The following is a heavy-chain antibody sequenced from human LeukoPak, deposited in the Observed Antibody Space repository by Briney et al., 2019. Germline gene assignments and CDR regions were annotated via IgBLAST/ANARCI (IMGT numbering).Heavy chain of an antibody. CDR2: VSAGHHA. Sequence: GGSLRLSCTASGLTLGGHDMHWVRQTTGAGLEWVAAVSAGHHAFYAGSVRGRFTVSREDAKNSLFLQMNSLRAGDTAIYYCVREARGYHYTYFDYWGQGSLVTVSS. CDR3: VREARGYHYTYFDY. D-gene: IGHD5-18*01. J-gene: IGHJ4*02. CDR1: GLTLGGHD. V-gene: IGHV3-13*01.